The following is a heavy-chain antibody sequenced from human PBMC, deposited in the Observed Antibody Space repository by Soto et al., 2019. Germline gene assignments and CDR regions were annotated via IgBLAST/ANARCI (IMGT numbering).Heavy chain of an antibody. Sequence: PSETLSLTCAVYGGSFSGYYWSWIRQPPGKGLEWIGEINHSGSTNYKPSLKSRVTISVDTSKNHFSLKLSSVTAADTAVYYCAVGKRVLEWLSNGQGYVYYYYRMDVWGQGTTVTVSS. J-gene: IGHJ6*02. D-gene: IGHD3-3*01. CDR2: INHSGST. CDR1: GGSFSGYY. CDR3: AVGKRVLEWLSNGQGYVYYYYRMDV. V-gene: IGHV4-34*01.